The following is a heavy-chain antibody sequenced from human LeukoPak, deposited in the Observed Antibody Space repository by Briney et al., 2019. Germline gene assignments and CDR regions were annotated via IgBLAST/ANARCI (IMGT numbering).Heavy chain of an antibody. CDR2: IRSKAYGGTT. Sequence: PGGSLRLSCTACGFTFGDYVMSWVRQAPGKGLEWVGFIRSKAYGGTTEYAASVKGRFTISRDDSKSIAYLQMNSLKTEDTAVYYCTRDLEPYSGITVDYWGQGTLVTGSS. D-gene: IGHD1-26*01. CDR1: GFTFGDYV. J-gene: IGHJ4*02. CDR3: TRDLEPYSGITVDY. V-gene: IGHV3-49*04.